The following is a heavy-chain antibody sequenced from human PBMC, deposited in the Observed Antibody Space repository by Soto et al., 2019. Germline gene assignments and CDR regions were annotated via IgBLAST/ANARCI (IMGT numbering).Heavy chain of an antibody. CDR3: ARDGYCVSPTCYFLPAV. V-gene: IGHV3-48*02. CDR1: GLTFSSYW. J-gene: IGHJ6*02. CDR2: ISSNGSII. Sequence: PGGSLRLSCAASGLTFSSYWMRWVRQAPGKGPEWVSHISSNGSIIYYVDSVKGRFTISRDNAKNSLYLQMNSLRDEDTAVYYCARDGYCVSPTCYFLPAVWGQGTTVTVSS. D-gene: IGHD2-2*03.